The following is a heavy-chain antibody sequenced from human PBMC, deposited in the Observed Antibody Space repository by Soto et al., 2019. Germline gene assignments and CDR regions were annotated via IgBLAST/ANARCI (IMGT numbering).Heavy chain of an antibody. Sequence: QVQLQESGPGLVKPSETLSLTCTVSNGSISSGGYYWSWIRQHPGKGLEWIGYVYYSGSTYYNPPLKSRVTISVDTSNTQFSVTLSSVTAADTAVYYCARDRSYYGAGRLDYWGQGTLVTVSS. CDR3: ARDRSYYGAGRLDY. V-gene: IGHV4-31*03. D-gene: IGHD3-10*01. CDR1: NGSISSGGYY. CDR2: VYYSGST. J-gene: IGHJ4*02.